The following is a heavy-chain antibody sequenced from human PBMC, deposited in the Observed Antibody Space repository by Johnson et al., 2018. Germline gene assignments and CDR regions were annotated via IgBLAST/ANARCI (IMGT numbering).Heavy chain of an antibody. J-gene: IGHJ4*02. V-gene: IGHV4-59*01. CDR2: IYYSGGT. CDR1: GGSISSYY. D-gene: IGHD2-15*01. Sequence: QVQLQESGPGLVKPSETLSLTCTVSGGSISSYYWNWIRQPPGKGLEWIGYIYYSGGTNYSPSLKSRVPMSVDTSKNQFSLKLSSVTAAETAVYYCARFAANCSGGSCYTNGGQGTLVTVSS. CDR3: ARFAANCSGGSCYTN.